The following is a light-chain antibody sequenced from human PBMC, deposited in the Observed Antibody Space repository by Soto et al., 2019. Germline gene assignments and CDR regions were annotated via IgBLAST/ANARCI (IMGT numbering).Light chain of an antibody. Sequence: EIVLTQSPGTLSLSPGERANLSCRASQRVSSSYLAWYQQKPGQAPSLLIYGASSRATGIPARFSGSGVGTEFTLTISSLQPEDFAVYYCEQYNNWFSITFGQGTLLEIK. J-gene: IGKJ5*01. CDR1: QRVSSSY. CDR2: GAS. V-gene: IGKV3-20*01. CDR3: EQYNNWFSIT.